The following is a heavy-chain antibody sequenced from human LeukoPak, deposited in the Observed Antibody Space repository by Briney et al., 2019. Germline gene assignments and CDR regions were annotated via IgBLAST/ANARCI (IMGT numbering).Heavy chain of an antibody. CDR2: ISAYNGNT. V-gene: IGHV1-18*01. J-gene: IGHJ4*02. Sequence: SVKVSCKASGYTFTSYGISWVRQAPGQGLEWMGWISAYNGNTNYAQKLQGRVTMTTDTSTSTAYMELRSLRSDDTAVYYCARDPSGSGSYYNDNYFDYWGQGTLVTVSS. CDR3: ARDPSGSGSYYNDNYFDY. CDR1: GYTFTSYG. D-gene: IGHD3-10*01.